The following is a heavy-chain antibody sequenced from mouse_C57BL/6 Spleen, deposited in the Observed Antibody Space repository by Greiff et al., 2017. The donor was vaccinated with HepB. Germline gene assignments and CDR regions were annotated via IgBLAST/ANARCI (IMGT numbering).Heavy chain of an antibody. J-gene: IGHJ2*01. CDR1: GYSFTGYY. CDR2: INPSTGGT. D-gene: IGHD1-1*01. V-gene: IGHV1-42*01. CDR3: ARGGFYYYGSSYEYYFDY. Sequence: VQLQQSGPELVKPGASVKISCKASGYSFTGYYMNWVKQSPEKSLEWIGEINPSTGGTTYNQKFKAKATLTVDKSSSTAYMQLKSLTSEDSAVYYCARGGFYYYGSSYEYYFDYWGQGTTLTVSS.